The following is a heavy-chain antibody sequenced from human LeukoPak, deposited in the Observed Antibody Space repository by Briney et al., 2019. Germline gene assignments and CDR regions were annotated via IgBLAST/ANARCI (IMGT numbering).Heavy chain of an antibody. D-gene: IGHD5-24*01. Sequence: SETLSLTCTVSGGSVSSGSYYWSWIRQPPGKGLEWIGYIYYSGSTNYNPPLKSRVTISVDTSKNQFSLKLSSVTAADTAVYYCASRNVEMATSWFDPWGQGTLVTVSS. V-gene: IGHV4-61*01. CDR3: ASRNVEMATSWFDP. J-gene: IGHJ5*02. CDR2: IYYSGST. CDR1: GGSVSSGSYY.